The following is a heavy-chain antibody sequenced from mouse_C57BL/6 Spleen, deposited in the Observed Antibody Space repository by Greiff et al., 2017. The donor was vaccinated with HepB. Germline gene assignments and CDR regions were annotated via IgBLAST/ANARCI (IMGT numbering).Heavy chain of an antibody. D-gene: IGHD2-3*01. V-gene: IGHV1-82*01. Sequence: VQLQESGPELVKPGASVKISCKASGYAFSSSWMNWVKQRPGKGLEWIGRIYPGDGDTNYNGKFKGKATLTADKSSSTAYMQLSSLTSEDSAVYFCARDGAMDYWGQGTSVTVSS. CDR3: ARDGAMDY. J-gene: IGHJ4*01. CDR2: IYPGDGDT. CDR1: GYAFSSSW.